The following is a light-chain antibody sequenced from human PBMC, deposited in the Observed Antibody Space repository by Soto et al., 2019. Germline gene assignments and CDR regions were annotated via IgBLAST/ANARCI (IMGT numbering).Light chain of an antibody. J-gene: IGKJ4*01. CDR3: QQYYSYPLT. CDR2: AAS. Sequence: ASLITHSPSSRSASTGERVTSTCRASQGISSYLAWYQQKPGKAPKLLIYAASTLQSGVPSRFSGSGSGTAFTLTISCLQSEDFATYYCQQYYSYPLTFGGGTKVDIK. CDR1: QGISSY. V-gene: IGKV1-8*01.